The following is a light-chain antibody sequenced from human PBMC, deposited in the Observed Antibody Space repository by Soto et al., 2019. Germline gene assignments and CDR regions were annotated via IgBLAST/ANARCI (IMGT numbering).Light chain of an antibody. CDR3: QQYSNWPYT. CDR2: GAS. V-gene: IGKV3-15*01. Sequence: EIVMTQSPATLSVSPGERATLSCRASQSVSSNLAWYQQKPGQAPRLLIYGASTRATGIPARFSGSGSGTEFTLTISTLQSEAFAVYYCQQYSNWPYTFGQGTNLEIK. CDR1: QSVSSN. J-gene: IGKJ2*01.